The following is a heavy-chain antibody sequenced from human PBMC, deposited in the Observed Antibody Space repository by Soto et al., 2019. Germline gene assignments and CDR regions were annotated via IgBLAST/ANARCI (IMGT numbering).Heavy chain of an antibody. Sequence: QVQLQESGPGLVKPSETLSLTCSVSGDSISNHYWNWIRQPPGKGLEWVGDIYWTGTTNYSPDLKSSVTMSVDTTRNQLSLKLTSVSAADTAVYYCARGTQLGYSRYFDVWGRVTLVTVSA. CDR2: IYWTGTT. D-gene: IGHD3-16*01. V-gene: IGHV4-59*11. CDR1: GDSISNHY. J-gene: IGHJ2*01. CDR3: ARGTQLGYSRYFDV.